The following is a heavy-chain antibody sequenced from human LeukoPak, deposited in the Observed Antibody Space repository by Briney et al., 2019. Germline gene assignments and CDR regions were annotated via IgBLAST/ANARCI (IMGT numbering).Heavy chain of an antibody. CDR3: AREPPWGYCSSTSCYSDY. CDR1: GFTFSSYW. D-gene: IGHD2-2*01. CDR2: IKQDGSEK. J-gene: IGHJ4*02. Sequence: GGSLRLSCAASGFTFSSYWMSWVRQAPGKGLEWVANIKQDGSEKYYVDSVKGRFTISRDNAKNTLYLQMNSLRAEDTAVYYCAREPPWGYCSSTSCYSDYWGQGTLVAVSS. V-gene: IGHV3-7*01.